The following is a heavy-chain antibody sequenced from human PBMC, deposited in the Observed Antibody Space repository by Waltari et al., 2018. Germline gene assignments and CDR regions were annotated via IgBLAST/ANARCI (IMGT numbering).Heavy chain of an antibody. CDR1: GFTFSTYS. J-gene: IGHJ4*02. D-gene: IGHD3-16*01. CDR2: ISGRGTGT. CDR3: ATFKGDY. Sequence: EVQLLESGVGLVQPGGSLRLSCAASGFTFSTYSMSWVRQVPGKGLEWVSSISGRGTGTYYADSVKVRFTISRDNSKNTLSLQMNSLRAEDTALYYCATFKGDYWGQGTLVTVSS. V-gene: IGHV3-23*01.